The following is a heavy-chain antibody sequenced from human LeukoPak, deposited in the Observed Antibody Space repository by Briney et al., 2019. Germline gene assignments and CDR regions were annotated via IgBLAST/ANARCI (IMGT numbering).Heavy chain of an antibody. V-gene: IGHV4-31*03. D-gene: IGHD4-17*01. Sequence: PSETLSLTCTVSGGSISSGGYYWSWIRQHPGKGLEWIGYIYYSGSTYYNPSLKSRVTISVDTSKNQFSLKLSSVTAADTAVYHCARADDDYGDYVGYWGQGTLVTVSS. CDR3: ARADDDYGDYVGY. J-gene: IGHJ4*02. CDR2: IYYSGST. CDR1: GGSISSGGYY.